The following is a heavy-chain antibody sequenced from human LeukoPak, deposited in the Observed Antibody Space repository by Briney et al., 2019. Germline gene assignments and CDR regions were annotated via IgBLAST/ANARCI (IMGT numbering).Heavy chain of an antibody. V-gene: IGHV1-69*05. CDR1: GGTFSSYA. J-gene: IGHJ4*02. D-gene: IGHD6-13*01. CDR3: ARDVPGSSWFFL. Sequence: SVKVSCKASGGTFSSYAISWVRQAPGQGLEWMGGIIPIFGTANYAQKFQGRVTITTDESTSTAYMELSSLRSEDTAVYYCARDVPGSSWFFLWGQGTLATVSS. CDR2: IIPIFGTA.